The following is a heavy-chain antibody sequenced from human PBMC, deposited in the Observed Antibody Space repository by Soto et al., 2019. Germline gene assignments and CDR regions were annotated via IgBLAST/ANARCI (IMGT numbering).Heavy chain of an antibody. V-gene: IGHV3-23*01. CDR1: GFPFSSYG. Sequence: GGSLRLSCAASGFPFSSYGMNWVRQAPGKGLEWVSAISGSDGTTHYADSVRGRFTIYRDNSNNTVFLQMNSLRVEDTGLYYCAKEVAFQSGYYSGRQYFAPCGQRALVTVSS. CDR3: AKEVAFQSGYYSGRQYFAP. D-gene: IGHD3-22*01. CDR2: ISGSDGTT. J-gene: IGHJ5*02.